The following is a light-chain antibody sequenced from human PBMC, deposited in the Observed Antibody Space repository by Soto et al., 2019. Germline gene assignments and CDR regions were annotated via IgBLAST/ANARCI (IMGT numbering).Light chain of an antibody. CDR2: GAS. CDR3: HQDNNWPTWT. CDR1: HSVSSN. V-gene: IGKV3-15*01. J-gene: IGKJ1*01. Sequence: EIVMRQSPATLSVSPGERATLSCRASHSVSSNLHWYQQKPGQAPTLLIYGASTRATGIPARFSGSGSGTEFTLTISSLRYEDYAVYSCHQDNNWPTWTVRQGTKVDIX.